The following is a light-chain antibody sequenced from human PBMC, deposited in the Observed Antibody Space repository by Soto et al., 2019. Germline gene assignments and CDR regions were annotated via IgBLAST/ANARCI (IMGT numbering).Light chain of an antibody. V-gene: IGLV2-14*01. CDR2: DVS. Sequence: QSALTQPASVSGSPGQSITISCVGTSSDIGDYNYVSWYQQHPGKVPKVIIYDVSNRPSGVSYRFSGTKSVNTASLTVSGLQAEDEADYYCCSYTRSGTLIFGTGTKLTVL. J-gene: IGLJ1*01. CDR3: CSYTRSGTLI. CDR1: SSDIGDYNY.